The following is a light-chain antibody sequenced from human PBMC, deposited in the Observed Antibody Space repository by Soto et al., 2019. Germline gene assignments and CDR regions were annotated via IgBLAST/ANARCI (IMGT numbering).Light chain of an antibody. CDR3: QQRGNWPSLT. J-gene: IGKJ4*01. CDR1: QSISSQ. Sequence: EIVLTQSPATLSLSPGERATLSCRASQSISSQLAWYQHKHGQAPRLLIYDASHRATGIPASFRGSWSGTDFTLPSAGLEPEDFAFYYCQQRGNWPSLTCGGGTKVEIK. CDR2: DAS. V-gene: IGKV3-11*01.